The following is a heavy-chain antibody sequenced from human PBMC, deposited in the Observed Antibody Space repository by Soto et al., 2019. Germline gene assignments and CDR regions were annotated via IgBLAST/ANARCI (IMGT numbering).Heavy chain of an antibody. J-gene: IGHJ4*02. CDR2: ISYDGSNK. D-gene: IGHD5-12*01. CDR1: GFTFSSYA. Sequence: GGSLRLSCAASGFTFSSYAMHWVRQAPGKGLEWVAVISYDGSNKYYADSVKGRFTTSRDNSKNTLYLQMNSLRAEDTAVYYCARGAGDGYNWYYFDYWGQGTRVTVSS. CDR3: ARGAGDGYNWYYFDY. V-gene: IGHV3-30-3*01.